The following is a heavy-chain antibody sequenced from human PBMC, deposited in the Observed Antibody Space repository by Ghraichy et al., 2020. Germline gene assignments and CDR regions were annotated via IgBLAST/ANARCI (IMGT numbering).Heavy chain of an antibody. J-gene: IGHJ4*02. CDR2: ISYDGSNK. CDR3: AKAATRERWLQAPFDY. CDR1: GFTFSSYG. V-gene: IGHV3-30*18. D-gene: IGHD5-24*01. Sequence: GGSLRLSCAASGFTFSSYGMHWVRQAPGKGLEWVAVISYDGSNKYYADSVKGRFTISRDNSKNTLYLQMNSLRAEDTAVYYCAKAATRERWLQAPFDYWGQGTLVTVSS.